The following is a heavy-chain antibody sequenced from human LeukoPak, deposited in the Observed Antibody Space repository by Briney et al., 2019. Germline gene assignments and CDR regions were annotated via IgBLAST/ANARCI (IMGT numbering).Heavy chain of an antibody. CDR1: GYTFTGYY. CDR2: INPSGGST. D-gene: IGHD3-10*01. J-gene: IGHJ4*02. CDR3: AREEVVRGVSRFDY. Sequence: GASVRVSCKASGYTFTGYYMHWVRQAPGQGLEWMGIINPSGGSTSYAQKFQGRVTMTRDTSTSTVYMGLSSLRSEDTAVYYCAREEVVRGVSRFDYWGQGTLVTVSS. V-gene: IGHV1-46*01.